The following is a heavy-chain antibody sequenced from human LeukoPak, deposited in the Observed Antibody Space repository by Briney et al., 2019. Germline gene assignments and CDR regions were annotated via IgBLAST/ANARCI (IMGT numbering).Heavy chain of an antibody. J-gene: IGHJ3*02. CDR1: GFTFSTSA. CDR2: ISDNGLDT. Sequence: GGSLRLSCEVSGFTFSTSAMHWVRQAPGKGLEYVSGISDNGLDTHYGNSVEGRFTISRDNSKNSLYLQMDSLRDEDMAVYYCAREGHSSGHCGALDIWGQGTMVTVSS. CDR3: AREGHSSGHCGALDI. V-gene: IGHV3-64*01. D-gene: IGHD3-22*01.